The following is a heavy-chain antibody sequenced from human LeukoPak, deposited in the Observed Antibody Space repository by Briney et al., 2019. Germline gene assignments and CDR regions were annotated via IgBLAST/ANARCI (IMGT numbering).Heavy chain of an antibody. CDR3: ARRIQPHFFDY. CDR2: IYPGDSDT. V-gene: IGHV5-51*01. D-gene: IGHD5-18*01. CDR1: GYTFITYW. Sequence: GESLKISCKGSGYTFITYWIGWVRQMPGKGLEWMGIIYPGDSDTRYSPSFQGQVTISADKSITTAYLQWSSLKASDTAIYYCARRIQPHFFDYWGQGTLVTVSS. J-gene: IGHJ4*02.